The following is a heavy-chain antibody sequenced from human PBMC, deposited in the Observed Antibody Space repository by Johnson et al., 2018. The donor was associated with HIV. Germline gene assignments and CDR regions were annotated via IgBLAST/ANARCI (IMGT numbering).Heavy chain of an antibody. J-gene: IGHJ3*01. V-gene: IGHV3-30*14. CDR3: ARDGESQQLPLGDAFDV. CDR2: ISYDGSNQ. CDR1: GFTFSSYA. Sequence: QMQLVESGGGLVQPGGSLRLSCAVSGFTFSSYAMHWVRQAPGKGLEWVAVISYDGSNQYYADSVKGRFTISRDNSKNTLYLQMSSLRVEDTAMYYCARDGESQQLPLGDAFDVWGRGTLVTVSS. D-gene: IGHD6-13*01.